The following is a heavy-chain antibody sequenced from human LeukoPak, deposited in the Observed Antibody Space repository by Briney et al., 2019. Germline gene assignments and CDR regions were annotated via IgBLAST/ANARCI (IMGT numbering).Heavy chain of an antibody. CDR1: GGSISRYY. D-gene: IGHD2/OR15-2a*01. CDR2: IYDIVII. CDR3: AGQHPRNPVDF. V-gene: IGHV4-59*08. J-gene: IGHJ4*02. Sequence: SDTLSLTCTVAGGSISRYYWGWIRQPPGKGLEWIAYIYDIVIINYNPSLIIRVTISLDTSKNQFSVRLSSVSAAEQAVYYCAGQHPRNPVDFWGQGTLATVSS.